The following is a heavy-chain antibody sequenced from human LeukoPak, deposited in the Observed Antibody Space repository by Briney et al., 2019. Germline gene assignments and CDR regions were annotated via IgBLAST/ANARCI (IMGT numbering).Heavy chain of an antibody. D-gene: IGHD3-22*01. J-gene: IGHJ4*02. CDR2: IYYSGST. CDR3: ARVAEYYYDGLDY. CDR1: GGSISSGGYY. Sequence: PSETLSLTCTVSGGSISSGGYYWSWIRQHPGKGLEWIGYIYYSGSTYYNPSLKSRVTISVDTSKNQFSLKLSSVTAADTAVYYCARVAEYYYDGLDYWGQGTLVTVSS. V-gene: IGHV4-31*03.